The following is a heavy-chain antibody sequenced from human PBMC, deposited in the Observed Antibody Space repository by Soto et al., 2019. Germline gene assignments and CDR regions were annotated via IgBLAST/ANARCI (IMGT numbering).Heavy chain of an antibody. D-gene: IGHD6-13*01. V-gene: IGHV3-21*01. CDR3: TRDASRDSSARGWFDP. CDR1: GFTFRSFT. J-gene: IGHJ5*02. CDR2: ISRNSAYI. Sequence: GGSLRLSCAASGFTFRSFTMNWVRQAPGKGLEWVSTISRNSAYIYYTDALRGRVTISRDNAKNSLHLQMKSLRAEDTAAYYCTRDASRDSSARGWFDPWGPGTLVTVSS.